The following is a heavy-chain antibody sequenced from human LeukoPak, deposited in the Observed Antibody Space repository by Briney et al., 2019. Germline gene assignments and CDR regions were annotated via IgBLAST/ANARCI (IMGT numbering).Heavy chain of an antibody. CDR3: AGEVVRPYYYYMDV. V-gene: IGHV3-7*01. D-gene: IGHD2-2*01. CDR1: GFTFSSYW. Sequence: PGGSLRLSCAASGFTFSSYWMSWVRQAPGKGLEWVANIKQDGSEKYYVDSVKGRFTISRDNAKNSLYLQMNSLRAEDTAAYYCAGEVVRPYYYYMDVWGKGTTVTVSS. CDR2: IKQDGSEK. J-gene: IGHJ6*03.